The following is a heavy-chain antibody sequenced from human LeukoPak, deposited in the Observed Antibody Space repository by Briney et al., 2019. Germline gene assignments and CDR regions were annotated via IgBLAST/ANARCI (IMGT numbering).Heavy chain of an antibody. CDR1: GFTFSSYW. Sequence: GGSLRLSCAASGFTFSSYWMSWVRQAPGKGLEWVANIKQDGSEKYYVDSVKGRFTISRDNAKNSLYLQMNSLRAEDTAVYYCARISIAVAGTEAFDIWGQGTMVTVSS. CDR2: IKQDGSEK. CDR3: ARISIAVAGTEAFDI. D-gene: IGHD6-19*01. V-gene: IGHV3-7*01. J-gene: IGHJ3*02.